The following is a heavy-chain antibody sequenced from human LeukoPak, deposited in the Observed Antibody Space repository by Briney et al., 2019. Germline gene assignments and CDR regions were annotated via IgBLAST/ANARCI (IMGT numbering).Heavy chain of an antibody. CDR3: ASRYSGYDSKFDY. V-gene: IGHV4-30-2*02. CDR2: IYHSGST. J-gene: IGHJ4*02. D-gene: IGHD5-12*01. Sequence: KPSETLSLTCTVSGGSISSGGYYWSWIRQPPGKGLEWIGYIYHSGSTYYNPSLKSRVTISVDRSKNQFSLKLSSVTAADTAVYYCASRYSGYDSKFDYWGQGTLVTASS. CDR1: GGSISSGGYY.